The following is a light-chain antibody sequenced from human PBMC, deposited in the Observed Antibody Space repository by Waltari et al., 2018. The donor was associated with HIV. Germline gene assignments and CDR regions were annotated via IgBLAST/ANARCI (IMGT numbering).Light chain of an antibody. J-gene: IGKJ2*01. V-gene: IGKV1-5*03. CDR2: KTS. CDR1: QIIHNW. CDR3: QQYNSHSYT. Sequence: DVQMTQSPSTLSASVGDKVTITCRASQIIHNWLAWYQQKPGKPPKLLIYKTSYLESGVPSRFSGSGSGADFTLTIDGLQPDDFATYHCQQYNSHSYTFGQGTKVDVK.